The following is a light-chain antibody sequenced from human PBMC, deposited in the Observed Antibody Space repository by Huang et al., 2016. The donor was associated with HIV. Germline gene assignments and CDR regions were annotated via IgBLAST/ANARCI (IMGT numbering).Light chain of an antibody. J-gene: IGKJ2*01. CDR1: QNVNNN. CDR2: KTS. V-gene: IGKV3-15*01. CDR3: QQYNNWPYT. Sequence: EIVMTQSPVTLSVSPGEGATLSCRASQNVNNNLAWHQQKPGQGPRLLIYKTSTRAPGISARFSGSGSGTEFTLTISSLQSEDFAVYYCQQYNNWPYTFGQGTKVEMK.